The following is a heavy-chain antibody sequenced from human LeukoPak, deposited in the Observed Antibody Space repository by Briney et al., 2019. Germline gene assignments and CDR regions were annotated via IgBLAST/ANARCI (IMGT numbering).Heavy chain of an antibody. CDR2: IRSKANSYAT. CDR3: SWHSYDSSGYYYFDY. Sequence: GGSPRLSCAASGFTFSGSAMHWVRQASGKGLEWVGRIRSKANSYATAYAASVKGRFTISRDDSKNTAYLQMNSLKTEDTAVYYCSWHSYDSSGYYYFDYWGQGTLVTVSS. CDR1: GFTFSGSA. D-gene: IGHD3-22*01. V-gene: IGHV3-73*01. J-gene: IGHJ4*02.